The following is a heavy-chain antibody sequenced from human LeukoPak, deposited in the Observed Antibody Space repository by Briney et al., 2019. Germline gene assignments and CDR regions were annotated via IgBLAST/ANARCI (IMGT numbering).Heavy chain of an antibody. CDR1: GFTFSSYS. V-gene: IGHV3-48*01. Sequence: GGSLRLSCAASGFTFSSYSMNWVRQAPGKGLEWVSYISSSSSTIYYADSVKGRFTISRDNSKNTLYLQMNSLRAEDTAVYYCARDREGFCGGDCYSSWGQGTLVTVSS. J-gene: IGHJ4*02. D-gene: IGHD2-21*02. CDR3: ARDREGFCGGDCYSS. CDR2: ISSSSSTI.